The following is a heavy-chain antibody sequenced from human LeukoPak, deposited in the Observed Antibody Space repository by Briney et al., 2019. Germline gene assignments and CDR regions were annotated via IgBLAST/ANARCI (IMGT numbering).Heavy chain of an antibody. D-gene: IGHD3-22*01. V-gene: IGHV1-46*01. Sequence: GASVKVSCKASGYTFTSYYMHWVRQAPGQGLEWMGIINPSGGSTSYAQKFQGRVTMTRDTSTSTVYMELSSLRSEDTAVYYCARDTTPLITMIVVVDAFDIWGQGTMVTVSS. CDR2: INPSGGST. J-gene: IGHJ3*02. CDR1: GYTFTSYY. CDR3: ARDTTPLITMIVVVDAFDI.